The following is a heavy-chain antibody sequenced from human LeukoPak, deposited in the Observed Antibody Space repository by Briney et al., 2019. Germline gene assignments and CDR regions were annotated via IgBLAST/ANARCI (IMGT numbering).Heavy chain of an antibody. D-gene: IGHD6-13*01. CDR3: ARESKYSSSWADFDY. J-gene: IGHJ4*02. V-gene: IGHV4-39*07. CDR1: GGSISSSSYY. Sequence: PSETLSLTCTVSGGSISSSSYYWGWIRQPPGKGLEWIGSIYYSGSTYYNPSLKSRVTISVDTSKNQFSLKLSSVTAADTAVYYCARESKYSSSWADFDYWGQGTLVTVSS. CDR2: IYYSGST.